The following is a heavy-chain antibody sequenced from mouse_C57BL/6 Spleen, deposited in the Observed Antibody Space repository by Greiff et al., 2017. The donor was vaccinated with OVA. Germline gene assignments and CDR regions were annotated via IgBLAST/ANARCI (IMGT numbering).Heavy chain of an antibody. V-gene: IGHV1-55*01. CDR2: IYPGSGST. CDR3: AREDGYYNYFDD. J-gene: IGHJ2*01. D-gene: IGHD2-3*01. Sequence: QVQLQQPGAELVKPGASVKMSCKASGYTFTSYWITWVKQRPGQGLEWIGDIYPGSGSTNYNEKFKSKATLTVDTSSSTAYMQLSSLTSEDSAVYDCAREDGYYNYFDDWGQGTTLTVSS. CDR1: GYTFTSYW.